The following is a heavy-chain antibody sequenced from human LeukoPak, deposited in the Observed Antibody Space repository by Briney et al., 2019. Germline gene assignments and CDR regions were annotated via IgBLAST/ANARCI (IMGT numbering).Heavy chain of an antibody. CDR1: GFTFSSYS. D-gene: IGHD6-19*01. CDR2: ISSSSYI. CDR3: ARDMTSSGWLGGFDY. Sequence: GGSLRLSCAASGFTFSSYSMNWVRQAPGKGLEWVSSISSSSYIYYADSVKGRFTISRDNAKNSLYLQMNSLRAEDTAVYYCARDMTSSGWLGGFDYWGQGTLVTVSS. V-gene: IGHV3-21*01. J-gene: IGHJ4*02.